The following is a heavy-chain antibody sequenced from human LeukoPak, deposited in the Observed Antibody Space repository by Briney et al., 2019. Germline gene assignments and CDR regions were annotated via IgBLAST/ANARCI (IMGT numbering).Heavy chain of an antibody. CDR2: IYSSGST. D-gene: IGHD6-6*01. CDR1: GGSISSHY. J-gene: IGHJ4*02. V-gene: IGHV4-59*11. Sequence: PSETLSLTCIVSGGSISSHYWSWIRQPPGKGLEWIGYIYSSGSTNYNPSLKSRVTISVDTSKNQFSLKLSSVTAADTAVYYCAREEQLAHDYWGQGNLVTVSS. CDR3: AREEQLAHDY.